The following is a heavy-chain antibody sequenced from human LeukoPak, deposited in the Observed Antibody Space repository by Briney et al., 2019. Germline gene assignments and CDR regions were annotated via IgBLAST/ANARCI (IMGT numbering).Heavy chain of an antibody. CDR3: AREHSYYDSSGYYYGSGYFDY. V-gene: IGHV4-59*01. CDR1: GGSMSSYY. J-gene: IGHJ4*02. Sequence: SETLSLTCSVFGGSMSSYYWSWIRQPPGKGLEWIGYIYYSGSTNYNPSLKSRVIISVDTSKNQFSLKLSSVTAADTAVYSCAREHSYYDSSGYYYGSGYFDYWGQGTLVTVSS. CDR2: IYYSGST. D-gene: IGHD3-22*01.